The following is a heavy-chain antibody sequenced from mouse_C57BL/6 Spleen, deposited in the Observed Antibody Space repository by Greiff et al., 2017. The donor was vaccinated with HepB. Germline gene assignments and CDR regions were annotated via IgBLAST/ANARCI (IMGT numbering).Heavy chain of an antibody. D-gene: IGHD1-1*01. V-gene: IGHV1-64*01. CDR3: ASSYYGSSFPFAY. CDR1: GYTFTSYW. J-gene: IGHJ3*01. CDR2: IHPNSGST. Sequence: QVQLQQPGAELVKPGASVKLSCKASGYTFTSYWMHWVKQRPGQGLEWIGMIHPNSGSTNYNEKFKSKATLTVDKSSSTAYMQLSSLTSEDSAVYYCASSYYGSSFPFAYWGQGTLVTVSA.